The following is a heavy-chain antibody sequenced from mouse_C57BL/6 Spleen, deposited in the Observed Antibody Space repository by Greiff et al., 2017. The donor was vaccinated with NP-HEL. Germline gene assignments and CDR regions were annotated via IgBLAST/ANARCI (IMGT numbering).Heavy chain of an antibody. CDR1: GYTFTSYW. CDR2: INPSNGGT. Sequence: QVQLQQPGTELVKPGASVKLSCKASGYTFTSYWMHWVKQRPGQGLEWIGNINPSNGGTNYNEKFKSKATLTVDKSSSTAYMQLSSLTSEDSAVYYCARWGAFDDGYYYAMDYWGQGTSVTVSS. D-gene: IGHD2-3*01. CDR3: ARWGAFDDGYYYAMDY. J-gene: IGHJ4*01. V-gene: IGHV1-53*01.